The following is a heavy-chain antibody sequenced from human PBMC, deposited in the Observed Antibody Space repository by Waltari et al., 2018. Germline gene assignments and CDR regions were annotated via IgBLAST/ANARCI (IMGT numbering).Heavy chain of an antibody. Sequence: QVQLQESGPGLVKPSETLSLTCTVSGGSISRYYWRWIRPPAGNGLEWIGRVYTSGSTTYNPSLKSRVTMSVDTSKNQFSLKLSSVTAADTAVYYCASHLVGATHMFGYWGQGTLVTVSS. CDR1: GGSISRYY. CDR2: VYTSGST. CDR3: ASHLVGATHMFGY. J-gene: IGHJ4*02. D-gene: IGHD1-26*01. V-gene: IGHV4-4*07.